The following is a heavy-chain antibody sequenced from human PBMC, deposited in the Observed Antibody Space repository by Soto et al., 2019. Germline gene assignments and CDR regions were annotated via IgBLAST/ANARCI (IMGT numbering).Heavy chain of an antibody. CDR2: IYPGGNT. CDR3: ARDRPSPSFDI. CDR1: GFGVSNNY. Sequence: GGSLRLSCAASGFGVSNNYMNWVRQAPGKGLEWVSVIYPGGNTYYADSVEGRFTIARDNSKNTLYLQMNSLRADDTAVYYCARDRPSPSFDIWGAGTEVTVSS. V-gene: IGHV3-53*01. J-gene: IGHJ3*02.